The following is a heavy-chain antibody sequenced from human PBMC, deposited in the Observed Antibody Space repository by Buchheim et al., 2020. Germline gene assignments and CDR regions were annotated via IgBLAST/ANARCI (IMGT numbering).Heavy chain of an antibody. J-gene: IGHJ4*02. CDR2: ISDSGGST. V-gene: IGHV3-23*01. CDR1: GFTFRSYA. D-gene: IGHD2-15*01. Sequence: EVQLLESGGGLVQPGGSLRLSCAASGFTFRSYAMSWVRQAPGKGLEWVSGISDSGGSTYYADSVKGRFTLSRDNYKNTLYLQMNSLRAEDTAVYYCAKDLDQVLLQYYFDYWGQGTL. CDR3: AKDLDQVLLQYYFDY.